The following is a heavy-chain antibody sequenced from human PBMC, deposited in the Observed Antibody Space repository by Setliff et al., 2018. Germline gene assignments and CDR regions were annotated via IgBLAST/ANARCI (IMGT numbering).Heavy chain of an antibody. J-gene: IGHJ4*02. CDR1: GGSISSRSYY. V-gene: IGHV4-39*07. Sequence: SETLSLTCTVSGGSISSRSYYWGWIRQPPGKGLEWIGESNHSGNTTNHPSLKSRLTMSVDTSKNQFSLKLTSVTAADTAVYYCARDMGQPYYFESWGQGTLVTVSS. D-gene: IGHD1-1*01. CDR2: SNHSGNT. CDR3: ARDMGQPYYFES.